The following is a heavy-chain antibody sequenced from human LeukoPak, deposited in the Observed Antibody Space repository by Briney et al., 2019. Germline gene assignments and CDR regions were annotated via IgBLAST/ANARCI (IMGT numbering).Heavy chain of an antibody. CDR3: ARGPRYCSSTSCYDY. J-gene: IGHJ4*02. CDR1: GFTVSNNY. Sequence: GGSLRLPCAASGFTVSNNYMSWVRQAPGEGLEWVSVIYSGSTTYYADSVKGRFTVYRDNSKNTLYLQMNNLRAEDTAVYYCARGPRYCSSTSCYDYWGQGTLVTVSS. V-gene: IGHV3-66*01. D-gene: IGHD2-2*01. CDR2: IYSGSTT.